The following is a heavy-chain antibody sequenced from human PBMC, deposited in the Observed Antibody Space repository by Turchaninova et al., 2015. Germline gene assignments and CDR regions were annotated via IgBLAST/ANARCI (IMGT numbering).Heavy chain of an antibody. Sequence: EVQLLESGGGLAQPGGSLRLSCAASGFTFSSYVMTWVRQAPGRGVEWVASISLSGAKTIYTESGEGRFRISRDNSKNTLYLQMNSLRAEDTALYYCAKEGGYDYGGQGTLVTVSS. CDR3: AKEGGYDY. D-gene: IGHD3-22*01. CDR1: GFTFSSYV. J-gene: IGHJ4*02. V-gene: IGHV3-23*01. CDR2: ISLSGAKT.